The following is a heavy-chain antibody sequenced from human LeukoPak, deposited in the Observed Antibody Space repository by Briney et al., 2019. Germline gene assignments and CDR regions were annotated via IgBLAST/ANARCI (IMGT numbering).Heavy chain of an antibody. CDR3: AKERDSRGYYDY. Sequence: RPGKSLRLSCAASRFTFSTYAMTWVRQAPGKGLEWVSAISHTGFNTYYADAVEGRFTISGDNSRNIVYLQMSSLRAEDTAVYFCAKERDSRGYYDYWGQGTLVTVSS. CDR2: ISHTGFNT. D-gene: IGHD3-22*01. CDR1: RFTFSTYA. V-gene: IGHV3-23*01. J-gene: IGHJ4*02.